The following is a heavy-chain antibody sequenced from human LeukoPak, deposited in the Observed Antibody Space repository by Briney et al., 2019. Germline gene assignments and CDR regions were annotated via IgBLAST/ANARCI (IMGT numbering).Heavy chain of an antibody. J-gene: IGHJ4*02. V-gene: IGHV1-18*01. D-gene: IGHD6-25*01. CDR1: GYTFNTYG. CDR2: ISNYNGDV. CDR3: LRDAQRPRLTPDY. Sequence: ASVTVSFKASGYTFNTYGISWVRPAPGQGLEWMGWISNYNGDVIYVQNLQGRVTMTTDTSTSTAYMELMSLRSDDTAVYYCLRDAQRPRLTPDYWGQGTLVTVSS.